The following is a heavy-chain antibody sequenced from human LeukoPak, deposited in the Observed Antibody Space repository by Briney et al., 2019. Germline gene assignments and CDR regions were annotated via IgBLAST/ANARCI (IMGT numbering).Heavy chain of an antibody. CDR2: ISYEGGTQ. J-gene: IGHJ5*02. CDR1: GVTLSPFG. Sequence: GMSLRLSCAASGVTLSPFGMHWVRQAPGKGLEWVAVISYEGGTQHYADSVKGRFIISRDNPRNTLYLQMNILRTEDTAVYYCAKEGTPQVSTWYDLWGQGTQVIVSS. CDR3: AKEGTPQVSTWYDL. D-gene: IGHD3-10*01. V-gene: IGHV3-30*18.